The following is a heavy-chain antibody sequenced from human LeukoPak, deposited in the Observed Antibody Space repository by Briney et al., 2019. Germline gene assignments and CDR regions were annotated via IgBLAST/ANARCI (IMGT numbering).Heavy chain of an antibody. D-gene: IGHD5-18*01. J-gene: IGHJ4*02. CDR1: GGSVSSGSYY. Sequence: SETLSLTCTVSGGSVSSGSYYWSWIRQPRGKGLEWIGYIYYSGSTNYNPSLKSRVTISVDTSKNQFSLKLSSVTAADTAVYYCARASYSYGPKAFDYWGQGTLVTVSS. CDR3: ARASYSYGPKAFDY. V-gene: IGHV4-61*01. CDR2: IYYSGST.